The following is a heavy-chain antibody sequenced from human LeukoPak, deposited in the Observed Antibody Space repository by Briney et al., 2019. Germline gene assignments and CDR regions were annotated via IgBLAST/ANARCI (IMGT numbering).Heavy chain of an antibody. Sequence: ASVKVSCKASGYTFTSYYMHWVRQAPGQGLEWMGIINPSGGSTSYAQKFQGRVTMTRDTSTSTVYMELSSLRSEGTAVYYCARDFWGIAAAGTQNWFDPWGQGTLVTVSS. CDR2: INPSGGST. D-gene: IGHD6-13*01. CDR3: ARDFWGIAAAGTQNWFDP. CDR1: GYTFTSYY. V-gene: IGHV1-46*01. J-gene: IGHJ5*02.